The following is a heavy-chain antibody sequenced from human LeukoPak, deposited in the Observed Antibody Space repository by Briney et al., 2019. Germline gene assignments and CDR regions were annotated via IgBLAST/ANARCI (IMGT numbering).Heavy chain of an antibody. CDR3: TPLTWGSGRDY. J-gene: IGHJ4*02. CDR1: GFTFSNAW. CDR2: IKSKTDGGTT. V-gene: IGHV3-15*01. D-gene: IGHD3-10*01. Sequence: GGSLRLSCAASGFTFSNAWMSWVRQPPGKGLEWVGRIKSKTDGGTTDYAAPVKGRFTISRDDSKNTLYQQMNSLKTEDTAVYYCTPLTWGSGRDYWGQGTLVTVSS.